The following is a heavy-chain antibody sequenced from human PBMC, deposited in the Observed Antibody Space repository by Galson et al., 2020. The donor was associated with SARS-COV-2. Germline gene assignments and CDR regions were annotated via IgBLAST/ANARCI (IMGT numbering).Heavy chain of an antibody. V-gene: IGHV3-21*01. CDR2: MSSSGTQI. D-gene: IGHD6-13*01. CDR1: GLTFTKYT. Sequence: GGSLRLSCAASGLTFTKYTMNWVRQSPGKGPEWLSSMSSSGTQIFYAASVRGRFTISRDDARNSLYLQMNSLSAGDTAVYYCARAVGTAAFYYWYFDLWGRGTLVTVSS. CDR3: ARAVGTAAFYYWYFDL. J-gene: IGHJ2*01.